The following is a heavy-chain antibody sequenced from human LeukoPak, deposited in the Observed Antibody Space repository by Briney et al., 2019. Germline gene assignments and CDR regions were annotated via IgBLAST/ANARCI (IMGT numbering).Heavy chain of an antibody. V-gene: IGHV3-30-3*01. CDR2: ILYDGSKK. D-gene: IGHD6-6*01. CDR3: ARGEYSRSSAYFQH. J-gene: IGHJ1*01. Sequence: GRSLRLSCAASGFTFSSYAMHWVRQAPGKGLEWVGLILYDGSKKYYVDSVKGRFTISRDNSKNTLYLQMNSLRAEDTAVYYCARGEYSRSSAYFQHWGQGTLVTVSS. CDR1: GFTFSSYA.